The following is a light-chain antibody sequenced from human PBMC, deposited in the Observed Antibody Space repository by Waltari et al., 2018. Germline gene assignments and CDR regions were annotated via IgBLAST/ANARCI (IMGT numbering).Light chain of an antibody. CDR2: GAS. J-gene: IGKJ1*01. CDR3: QQYSSWPLLT. V-gene: IGKV3-15*01. CDR1: QSVDSN. Sequence: EIVMTQSPATLSVSPGEEATLSCRASQSVDSNLAWYQQKPGQAPTLIIFGASGRATGVPARFSGSGSGTEYTLTIGSLQSEDSAVYYCQQYSSWPLLTFGQGTKVEIK.